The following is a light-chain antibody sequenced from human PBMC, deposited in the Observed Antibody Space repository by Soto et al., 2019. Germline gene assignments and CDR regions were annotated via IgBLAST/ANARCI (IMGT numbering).Light chain of an antibody. Sequence: QPVLTQPASVSGSPGQSITISCTGTSSDVGGYNYVSWYQQHPGKAPKLMIYDVSNRPSGVSNRFSGSKSGNTASLTISGLQAEDEADYYCSSYTSSSTLGVFGGRTKLTVL. CDR1: SSDVGGYNY. CDR3: SSYTSSSTLGV. J-gene: IGLJ3*02. V-gene: IGLV2-14*01. CDR2: DVS.